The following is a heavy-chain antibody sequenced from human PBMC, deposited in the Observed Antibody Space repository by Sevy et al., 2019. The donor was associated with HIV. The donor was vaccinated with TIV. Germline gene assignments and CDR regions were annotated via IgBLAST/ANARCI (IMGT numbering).Heavy chain of an antibody. V-gene: IGHV3-7*02. CDR2: IKQDGSQK. J-gene: IGHJ4*02. Sequence: GGSLRLSCLASGFTFSDYWMSWVRQAPGKGLEWVANIKQDGSQKYYIDSVKGRFTIFRDNAKNSVYLQMNSLRDDDEAVYYCARKVADQWGQGTLVTVSS. CDR3: ARKVADQ. CDR1: GFTFSDYW. D-gene: IGHD2-15*01.